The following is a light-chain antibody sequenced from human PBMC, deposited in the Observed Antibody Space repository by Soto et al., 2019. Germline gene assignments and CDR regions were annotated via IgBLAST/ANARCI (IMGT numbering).Light chain of an antibody. V-gene: IGKV3D-15*01. Sequence: EIVMTQSPVTLSVSPGERATLSCRASQFVSSNLAWYQQKPGQAPRLLIYGASTRATGIPARFSGSGSGTEFTLTISTLQSEDFAVYFCQQYHNWPPITFXQGTRLEI. CDR1: QFVSSN. CDR3: QQYHNWPPIT. CDR2: GAS. J-gene: IGKJ5*01.